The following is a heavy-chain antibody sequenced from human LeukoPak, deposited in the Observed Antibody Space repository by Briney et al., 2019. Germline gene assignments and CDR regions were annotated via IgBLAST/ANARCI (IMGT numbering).Heavy chain of an antibody. CDR2: ISGSGGST. J-gene: IGHJ4*02. D-gene: IGHD3-22*01. Sequence: PGGSLRLSCVVSGFTFSSYAMSWVRQAPGKGLEWVSGISGSGGSTYYADAVKGRFTISRDNAKNSLYLQMNSLRAEDTAVYYCAREEQEDSSGPDYWGQGTLVTVSS. V-gene: IGHV3-23*01. CDR1: GFTFSSYA. CDR3: AREEQEDSSGPDY.